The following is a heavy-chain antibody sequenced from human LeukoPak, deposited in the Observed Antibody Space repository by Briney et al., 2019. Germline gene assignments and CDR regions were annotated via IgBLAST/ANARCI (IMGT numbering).Heavy chain of an antibody. V-gene: IGHV3-9*01. CDR2: ISWNSGSI. CDR1: GFTFDDYA. CDR3: AKDISYSHDNDAFDI. Sequence: PGRSLRLSCAASGFTFDDYAMHWVRQAPGKGLEWVSGISWNSGSIGYADSVKGRFTISRDNAKNSLYLQMNSLRAEDTALYYCAKDISYSHDNDAFDIWGQGTMVTVSS. J-gene: IGHJ3*02. D-gene: IGHD3-9*01.